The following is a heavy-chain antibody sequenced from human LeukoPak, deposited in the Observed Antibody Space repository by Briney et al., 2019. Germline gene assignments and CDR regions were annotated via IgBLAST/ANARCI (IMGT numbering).Heavy chain of an antibody. V-gene: IGHV3-30*02. D-gene: IGHD5-18*01. Sequence: PGGSLRLSCAASGFTFSSYGMHWVRQAPGKGLEWVAFIRYDGSNKYYGDSVKGRFTISRDNSKNTLYLQMNSLRAEDTAVYYCAKVRDTAMAMDYWGQGTLVTVSS. CDR3: AKVRDTAMAMDY. CDR2: IRYDGSNK. CDR1: GFTFSSYG. J-gene: IGHJ4*02.